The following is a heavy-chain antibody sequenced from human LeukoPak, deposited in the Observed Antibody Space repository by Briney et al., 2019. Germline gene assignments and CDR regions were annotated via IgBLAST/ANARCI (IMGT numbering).Heavy chain of an antibody. J-gene: IGHJ6*03. CDR2: ISYDGSNK. CDR1: GFTVSSNY. Sequence: PGGSLRLSCAASGFTVSSNYMSWVRQAPGKGLEWVAVISYDGSNKYYADSVKGRFTISRDNSKNTLYLQMNSLRAEDTAVYYCARGDRLGYCSSTSCSPPGAYYYYYYMDVWGQGTLVTVSS. D-gene: IGHD2-2*01. CDR3: ARGDRLGYCSSTSCSPPGAYYYYYYMDV. V-gene: IGHV3-30*03.